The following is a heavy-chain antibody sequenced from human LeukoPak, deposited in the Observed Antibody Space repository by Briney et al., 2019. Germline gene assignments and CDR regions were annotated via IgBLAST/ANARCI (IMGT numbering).Heavy chain of an antibody. V-gene: IGHV3-9*01. Sequence: GGSLRLTCAASGFTFDDYAMHWVRQAPGKGLEWVSGISWNSGSIGYADSVKGRFTISRDNAKNSLYLQMNSLRAEDTALYYCAKDSTITVTTSGLDYWGQGTLVTVSS. CDR1: GFTFDDYA. CDR3: AKDSTITVTTSGLDY. J-gene: IGHJ4*02. D-gene: IGHD4-17*01. CDR2: ISWNSGSI.